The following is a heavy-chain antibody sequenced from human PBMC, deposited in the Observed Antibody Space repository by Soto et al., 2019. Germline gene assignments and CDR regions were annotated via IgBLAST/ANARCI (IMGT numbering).Heavy chain of an antibody. J-gene: IGHJ4*02. V-gene: IGHV3-48*01. Sequence: GSLRLSCAASGFTFSSYSMNWVRQAPGKGLEWASYISSSSSTIYYADSVKGRFTISRDNAKNSLYLQMNSLRAEDTAVYYCARDRPYGDYVSYFDYWGQGTLVTVSS. D-gene: IGHD4-17*01. CDR1: GFTFSSYS. CDR2: ISSSSSTI. CDR3: ARDRPYGDYVSYFDY.